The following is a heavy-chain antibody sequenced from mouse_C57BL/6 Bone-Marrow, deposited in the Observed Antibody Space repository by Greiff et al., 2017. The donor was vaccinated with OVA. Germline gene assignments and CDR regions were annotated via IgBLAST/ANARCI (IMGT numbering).Heavy chain of an antibody. Sequence: EVQRVESGGGLVKPGGSLKLSCAASGFTFSDYGMHWVRQAPEKGLEWVAYISSGSSTIYYADTVKGRFTISRDNAKNTLFLQMTSLRSEDTAMYYCARPGYYGSYAMDYWGQGTSVTVSS. D-gene: IGHD1-1*01. CDR2: ISSGSSTI. CDR3: ARPGYYGSYAMDY. CDR1: GFTFSDYG. V-gene: IGHV5-17*01. J-gene: IGHJ4*01.